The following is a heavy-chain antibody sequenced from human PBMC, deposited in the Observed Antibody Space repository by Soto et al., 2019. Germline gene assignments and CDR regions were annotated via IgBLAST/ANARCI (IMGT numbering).Heavy chain of an antibody. D-gene: IGHD2-8*01. V-gene: IGHV3-74*01. J-gene: IGHJ6*02. Sequence: GGSLRLSCAASGFTFSSYWMHWVRQAPGKGLVWVSRINSDGSSTSYADSVKGRFTISRDNAKNTLYLQMNSLRAEDTAVYYCARVARANGVSYRYYYYYYGMDVWGQGTTVTVSS. CDR2: INSDGSST. CDR3: ARVARANGVSYRYYYYYYGMDV. CDR1: GFTFSSYW.